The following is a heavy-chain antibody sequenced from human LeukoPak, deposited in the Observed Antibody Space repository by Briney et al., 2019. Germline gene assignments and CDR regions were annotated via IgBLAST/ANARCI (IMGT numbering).Heavy chain of an antibody. D-gene: IGHD6-13*01. Sequence: PSETLSLTCTVSGGSISSSSYYWGWIRQPPGKGLEWIGSIYYSGSTYYNPSLKSRVTISVDTSKNQFSLKLSSVTAADTAVYYCARAGVAAGLYYFDYWGQGTLVTVSS. CDR2: IYYSGST. J-gene: IGHJ4*02. CDR1: GGSISSSSYY. V-gene: IGHV4-39*07. CDR3: ARAGVAAGLYYFDY.